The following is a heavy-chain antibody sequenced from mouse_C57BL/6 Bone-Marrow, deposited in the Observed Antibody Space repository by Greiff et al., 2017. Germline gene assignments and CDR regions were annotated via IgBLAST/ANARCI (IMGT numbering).Heavy chain of an antibody. Sequence: EVQLQQSVAELVRPGASVKLSCTASGFNIKNTYMHWVKQRPEQGLEWIGRIDPANGNTKYAPKFQGKDTITADTSSNTAYLQLSSLTSEDTAIYDGARGIAQATDYFDYWGQGTTRTVSS. CDR2: IDPANGNT. CDR1: GFNIKNTY. CDR3: ARGIAQATDYFDY. V-gene: IGHV14-3*01. D-gene: IGHD3-2*02. J-gene: IGHJ2*01.